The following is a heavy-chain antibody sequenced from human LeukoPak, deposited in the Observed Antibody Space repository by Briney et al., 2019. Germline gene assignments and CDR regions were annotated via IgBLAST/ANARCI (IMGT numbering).Heavy chain of an antibody. CDR2: ISYDGSNK. CDR3: AKDMDHDYEDYGFDY. CDR1: GGSISSSS. Sequence: LSLTCTVSGGSISSSSYYWGWIRQAPGKGLEWVAFISYDGSNKYYADSVKGRFTISRDNSKNTLYLQMNNLRAEDTAVYYCAKDMDHDYEDYGFDYWGQGTLVTVSS. V-gene: IGHV3-30*18. J-gene: IGHJ4*02. D-gene: IGHD4-17*01.